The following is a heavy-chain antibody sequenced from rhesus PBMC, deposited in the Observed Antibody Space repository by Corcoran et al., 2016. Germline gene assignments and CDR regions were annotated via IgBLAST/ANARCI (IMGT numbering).Heavy chain of an antibody. CDR3: ARDSITGTTRYGLDS. J-gene: IGHJ6*01. D-gene: IGHD1-26*01. CDR1: GFSFSDYY. Sequence: EVQLVESGGGLAKSGGSLRLSCAASGFSFSDYYMYWVRQAPGKGLEWVSGISYTCGSTKYSDSVKGRFTISRENAKNTLYLQMDSLRAEDTAVYYCARDSITGTTRYGLDSWGQGVVVTVSS. CDR2: ISYTCGST. V-gene: IGHV3S18*01.